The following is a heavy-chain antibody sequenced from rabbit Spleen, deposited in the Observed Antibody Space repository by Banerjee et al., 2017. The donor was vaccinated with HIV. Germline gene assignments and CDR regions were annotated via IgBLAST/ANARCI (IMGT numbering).Heavy chain of an antibody. CDR3: VREVAAKFGL. Sequence: QEQLKETGGGLVQPGGSLKLSCKASGFDFSSYGVSWVRQAPGKGLEWIGYIDPIFHLSTYATWVNGRFTISRDNAQNTVFLQMTSLTAADTATYFCVREVAAKFGLWGPGTLVTVS. V-gene: IGHV1S47*01. J-gene: IGHJ4*01. CDR1: GFDFSSYG. CDR2: IDPIFHLS. D-gene: IGHD4-1*01.